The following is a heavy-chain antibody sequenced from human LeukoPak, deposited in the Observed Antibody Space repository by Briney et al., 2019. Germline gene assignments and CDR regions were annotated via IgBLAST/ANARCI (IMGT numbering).Heavy chain of an antibody. CDR3: AREGSGSWTRVAY. V-gene: IGHV4-34*01. D-gene: IGHD6-25*01. CDR1: GGSFSGYY. Sequence: SETLSLTCTVYGGSFSGYYWSWLRQPPGKGLEWTGEINHSGGTNYNPSLKSRVTISVDTSKNQFSLKLTSVTAADTAVYYCAREGSGSWTRVAYWGQGTLVTVSS. CDR2: INHSGGT. J-gene: IGHJ4*02.